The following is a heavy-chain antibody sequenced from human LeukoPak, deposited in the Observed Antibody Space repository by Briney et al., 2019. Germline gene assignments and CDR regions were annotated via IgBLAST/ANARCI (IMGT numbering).Heavy chain of an antibody. V-gene: IGHV1-24*01. CDR3: ATGTGTTRLVDY. Sequence: GASVKVSCKVSGYTLTELSMHWVRQAPGKGLEWMGGYDPEDGETIYAQKFQGRVTMTEDTSTDTAYMELSSLRSEDTAVYYCATGTGTTRLVDYWGQGTLVTVSS. J-gene: IGHJ4*02. D-gene: IGHD1-1*01. CDR1: GYTLTELS. CDR2: YDPEDGET.